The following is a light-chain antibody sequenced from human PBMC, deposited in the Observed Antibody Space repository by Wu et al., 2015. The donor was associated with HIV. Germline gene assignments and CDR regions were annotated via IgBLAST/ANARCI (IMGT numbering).Light chain of an antibody. CDR2: DAS. CDR3: QQYGSSPWT. Sequence: EIVLTQSPGTLSLSPGERASLFCRASQSVISTYLAWYQQKPGQAPRLLIYDASSRATGIPDRFSGSGSGTDFTLTINRLEPEDSAVYYCQQYGSSPWTFGQGTKVEIK. V-gene: IGKV3-20*01. CDR1: QSVISTY. J-gene: IGKJ1*01.